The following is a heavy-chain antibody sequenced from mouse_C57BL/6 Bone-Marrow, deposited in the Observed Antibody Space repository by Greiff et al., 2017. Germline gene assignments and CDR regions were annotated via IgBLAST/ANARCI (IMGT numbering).Heavy chain of an antibody. Sequence: QVHVKQPGAELVMPGASVKLSCKASGYTFTSYWMHWVKQRPGQGLEWIGEIDPSDSYTNYNQKFKGKSTLTVDKSSSTAYMPLSSLTSEDSAVYYCAREGDYYGSRSYFDYWGQGTTLTVSS. J-gene: IGHJ2*01. CDR1: GYTFTSYW. V-gene: IGHV1-69*01. CDR2: IDPSDSYT. CDR3: AREGDYYGSRSYFDY. D-gene: IGHD1-1*01.